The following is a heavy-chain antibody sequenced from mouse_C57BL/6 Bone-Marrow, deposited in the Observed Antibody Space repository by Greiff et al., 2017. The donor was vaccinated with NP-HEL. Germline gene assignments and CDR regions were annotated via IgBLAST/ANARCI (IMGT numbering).Heavy chain of an antibody. Sequence: VQLQQSGPELVKPGASVKISCKASGYSFTDYNMNWVKQSNGKSLEWIGVINPNYGTTSYNQKFKGKATLTVDQSSSTAYMQLHSLTSEDSAVYDCAKGTTVVPGDFDYWGKGTTLTVSS. CDR2: INPNYGTT. V-gene: IGHV1-39*01. CDR1: GYSFTDYN. CDR3: AKGTTVVPGDFDY. D-gene: IGHD1-1*01. J-gene: IGHJ2*01.